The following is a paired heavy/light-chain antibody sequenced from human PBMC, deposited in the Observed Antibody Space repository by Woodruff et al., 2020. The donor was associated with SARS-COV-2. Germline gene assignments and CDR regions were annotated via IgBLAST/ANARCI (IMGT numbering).Light chain of an antibody. Sequence: QSVLTQPPSASGTPGQRVTISCSGSSSNIGRNTVNWYQQLPGTAPKLLIYSDNQRPSGVPDRFSGSKSGTSASLAISGLQSEDEADYYCAAWDDSLNGYYVFGTGTQVTVL. CDR2: SDN. J-gene: IGLJ1*01. CDR1: SSNIGRNT. V-gene: IGLV1-44*01. CDR3: AAWDDSLNGYYV.
Heavy chain of an antibody. Sequence: QVQLQESGPGLVKPSETLSLTCTVSGDSISNFYWNWIRQPPGKGLEWIGYMYYSGSTNYNPSLKSRVTISVDTSKNQFSLKLTSVTAADTAVYYCARGVLWFAEWDFWGQGTLVTVSS. CDR2: MYYSGST. CDR3: ARGVLWFAEWDF. D-gene: IGHD3-10*01. CDR1: GDSISNFY. V-gene: IGHV4-59*01. J-gene: IGHJ4*02.